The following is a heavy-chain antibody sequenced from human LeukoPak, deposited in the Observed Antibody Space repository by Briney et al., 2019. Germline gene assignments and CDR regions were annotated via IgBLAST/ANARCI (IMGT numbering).Heavy chain of an antibody. CDR2: INPSGGST. J-gene: IGHJ6*02. CDR1: GYTFTSYA. CDR3: ATVGGYDFWSGYYTDYYYGMDV. V-gene: IGHV1-46*01. D-gene: IGHD3-3*01. Sequence: ASVKVSCKASGYTFTSYAMNWVRQAPGQGLEWMGIINPSGGSTSYAQKFQGRVTMTRDTSTSTVYMELSSLRSEDTAVYYCATVGGYDFWSGYYTDYYYGMDVWGQGTTVTVSS.